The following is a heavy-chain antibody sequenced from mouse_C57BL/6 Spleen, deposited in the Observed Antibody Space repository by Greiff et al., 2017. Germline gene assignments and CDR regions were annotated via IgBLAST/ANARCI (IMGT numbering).Heavy chain of an antibody. CDR2: IDPETGGT. CDR3: TRWGVLDSSGYEAY. D-gene: IGHD3-2*02. J-gene: IGHJ3*01. CDR1: GYTFTDYE. Sequence: VKLQQSGAELVRPGASVTLSCKASGYTFTDYEMHWVKQTPVHGLEWIGAIDPETGGTAYNQKFKGKAILTADKSSSTAYMELRSLTSEDSAVYYCTRWGVLDSSGYEAYWGQGTLVTVSA. V-gene: IGHV1-15*01.